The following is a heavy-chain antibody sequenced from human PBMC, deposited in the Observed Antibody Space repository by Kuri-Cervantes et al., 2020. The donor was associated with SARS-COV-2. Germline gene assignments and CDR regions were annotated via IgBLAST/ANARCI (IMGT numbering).Heavy chain of an antibody. J-gene: IGHJ6*02. D-gene: IGHD2-15*01. CDR1: GFTFSSYS. CDR2: ISSSSSYI. V-gene: IGHV3-21*01. CDR3: ARGGYCSGGSCYSVYYYYYYYGMDV. Sequence: GESLKISCAASGFTFSSYSMNWVRQAPGKGLEWVSSISSSSSYIYYADSVKGRFTISRGNAKNSLYLQMNSLRAEDTAVYYCARGGYCSGGSCYSVYYYYYYYGMDVWGQGTTVTVSS.